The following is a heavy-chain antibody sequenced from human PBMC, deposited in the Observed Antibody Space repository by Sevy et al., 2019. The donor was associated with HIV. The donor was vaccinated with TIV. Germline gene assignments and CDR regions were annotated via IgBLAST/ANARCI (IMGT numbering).Heavy chain of an antibody. V-gene: IGHV3-30*18. D-gene: IGHD3-22*01. CDR3: AKGAMYYYDSSGYSADAFDI. Sequence: GGCLRLSCAASGFTFSSYGMHWVRQAPGKGLEWVAVISYDGSNKYYADSVKGRFTISRDNSKNTLYLQMNSLRAEDTAVYYCAKGAMYYYDSSGYSADAFDIWGQGTMVTVSS. CDR1: GFTFSSYG. J-gene: IGHJ3*02. CDR2: ISYDGSNK.